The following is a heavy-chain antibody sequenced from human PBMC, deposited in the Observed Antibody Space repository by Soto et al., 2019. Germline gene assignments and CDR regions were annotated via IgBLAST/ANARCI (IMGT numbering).Heavy chain of an antibody. CDR3: AKDRWGYSYGSEGYYYGMDV. D-gene: IGHD5-18*01. CDR1: GFTFSSYA. CDR2: ISGSGGSP. V-gene: IGHV3-23*01. J-gene: IGHJ6*02. Sequence: GGSLRLSCAASGFTFSSYAMSWVRQAPGKGLEWVSAISGSGGSPYYAEAVKGRFTISRDNSKNTLYLQMNSLRAEDTAVYYCAKDRWGYSYGSEGYYYGMDVWGQGTTVTVSS.